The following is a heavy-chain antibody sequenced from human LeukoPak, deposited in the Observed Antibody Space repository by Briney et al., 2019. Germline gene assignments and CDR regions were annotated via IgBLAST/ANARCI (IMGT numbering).Heavy chain of an antibody. CDR3: AVPYGDLPHVDY. D-gene: IGHD4-17*01. Sequence: SVKLSCKASGGTFSSYAISWVRQAPGQGLEWMGRIIPILGIANYAQKFQGRVTITADKSTSTAYMELSSLRSEDTAVYYCAVPYGDLPHVDYWGQGTLVTVSS. CDR1: GGTFSSYA. J-gene: IGHJ4*02. V-gene: IGHV1-69*04. CDR2: IIPILGIA.